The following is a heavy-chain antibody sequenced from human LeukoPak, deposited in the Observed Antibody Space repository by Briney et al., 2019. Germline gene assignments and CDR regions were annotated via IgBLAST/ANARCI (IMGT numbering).Heavy chain of an antibody. Sequence: SETLSLTCTVSGGSISSSSYYWGWIRQPPGKGLEWIGSIYYSGSTYYNPSLKSRVTISVDTSKNQFSLKLSSVTAADTAVYYCARRVRAYCSSTSRTYNWFDPWGQGTLVTVSS. D-gene: IGHD2-2*01. V-gene: IGHV4-39*01. CDR2: IYYSGST. CDR1: GGSISSSSYY. CDR3: ARRVRAYCSSTSRTYNWFDP. J-gene: IGHJ5*02.